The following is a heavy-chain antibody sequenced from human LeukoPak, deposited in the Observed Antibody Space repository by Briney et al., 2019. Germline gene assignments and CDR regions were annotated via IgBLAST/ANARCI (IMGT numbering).Heavy chain of an antibody. CDR1: GGSFSGYY. V-gene: IGHV4-34*01. CDR2: INHSGST. Sequence: SETLSLTCAVYGGSFSGYYWSWIRQPPGKGLKWIGEINHSGSTNYNPSLKSRVTISVDTSKNQFSLKLSSVTAADTAVYYCARLAAITMVRGVFRSHWFDPWGQGTLVTVSS. J-gene: IGHJ5*02. D-gene: IGHD3-10*01. CDR3: ARLAAITMVRGVFRSHWFDP.